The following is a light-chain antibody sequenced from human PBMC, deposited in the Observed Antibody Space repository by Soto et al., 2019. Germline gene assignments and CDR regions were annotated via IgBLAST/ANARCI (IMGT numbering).Light chain of an antibody. V-gene: IGKV1-5*03. CDR1: QSISSW. CDR3: QQQGSFPFT. J-gene: IGKJ3*01. CDR2: KAS. Sequence: DIQMTQSPSTLSASVGDRVTITCRASQSISSWLAWYQQKPGKAPKLLIYKASSLQSGVPSRFSGSESGTEFTLTISSLQPDDFATYLFQQQGSFPFTFGPGTKVDIK.